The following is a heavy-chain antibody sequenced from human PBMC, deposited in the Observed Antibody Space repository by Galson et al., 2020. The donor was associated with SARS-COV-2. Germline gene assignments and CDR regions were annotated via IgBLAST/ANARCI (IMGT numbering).Heavy chain of an antibody. CDR1: GFSLSTSGMC. CDR3: ARISVVRGVIIGDYYYYGMDV. D-gene: IGHD3-10*01. Sequence: SGPTLVKPTQTLTLTCTFSGFSLSTSGMCVSWIRQPPGKALEWLALIDWDDDKYYSTSLKTRLTISKDTSNNQVVLTMTNMDPVDTATYYCARISVVRGVIIGDYYYYGMDVWGQGTTVTVSS. J-gene: IGHJ6*02. V-gene: IGHV2-70*01. CDR2: IDWDDDK.